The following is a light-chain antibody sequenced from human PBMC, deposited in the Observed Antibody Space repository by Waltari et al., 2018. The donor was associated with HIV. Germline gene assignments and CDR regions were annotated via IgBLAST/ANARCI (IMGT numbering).Light chain of an antibody. CDR2: GAS. Sequence: EIVMTQSPDTMSVSPGERATLSCRVSQSVSSNLAWYQQKPGQAPRLLMYGASTRASGFPVRFSGSGSGSEFTLTISSLQSEDFAVYYCQQYNKWPWTFGQGTKVEIK. V-gene: IGKV3-15*01. CDR3: QQYNKWPWT. J-gene: IGKJ1*01. CDR1: QSVSSN.